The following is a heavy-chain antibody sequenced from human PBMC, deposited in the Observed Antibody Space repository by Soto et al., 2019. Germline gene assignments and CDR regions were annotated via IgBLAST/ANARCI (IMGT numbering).Heavy chain of an antibody. Sequence: QVHLEQSGAEVKKPGSSVKVSCKFSGGTFSSYVIIWVRQAPGQGLEWMGGIIPVAGTANYAPKFHGRVTISADAATNTAYMELSSVRFDDTAVYYCATVDRSVALVGWFDPWGQGTLVTVSS. J-gene: IGHJ5*02. V-gene: IGHV1-69*01. CDR3: ATVDRSVALVGWFDP. D-gene: IGHD2-8*02. CDR1: GGTFSSYV. CDR2: IIPVAGTA.